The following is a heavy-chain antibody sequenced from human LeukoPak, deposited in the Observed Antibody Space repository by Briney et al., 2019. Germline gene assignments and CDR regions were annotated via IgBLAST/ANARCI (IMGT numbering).Heavy chain of an antibody. D-gene: IGHD6-19*01. Sequence: SQTLSLTCAVSGGSISSGGYSWSWIRQPPGKGLEWIGYIYHSGSTYYNPSLKSRVTISVDRSKNQLSLKLSSVTAADTAVYYCARGDYSSGWRHDFQHWGQGTLVTVSS. J-gene: IGHJ1*01. V-gene: IGHV4-30-2*01. CDR3: ARGDYSSGWRHDFQH. CDR1: GGSISSGGYS. CDR2: IYHSGST.